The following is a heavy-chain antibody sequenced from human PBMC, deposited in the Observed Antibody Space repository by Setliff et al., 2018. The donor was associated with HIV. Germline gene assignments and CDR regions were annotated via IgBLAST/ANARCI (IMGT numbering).Heavy chain of an antibody. CDR3: ARLDCSSSSGFVDY. V-gene: IGHV4-39*01. CDR2: VSQSGST. Sequence: PSETLSLTCSVSGVSINRTDHYWGWIRQSPGKRLEWIGSVSQSGSTYYNPSLKSRITISVDRSKNLFSLKLISVTAADQGVYYCARLDCSSSSGFVDYWGQGTLVTVS. CDR1: GVSINRTDHY. D-gene: IGHD2-2*01. J-gene: IGHJ4*02.